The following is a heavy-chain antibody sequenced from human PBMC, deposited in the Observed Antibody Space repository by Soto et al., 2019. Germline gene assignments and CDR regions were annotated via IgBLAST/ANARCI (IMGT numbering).Heavy chain of an antibody. CDR2: INAGNGNT. J-gene: IGHJ4*02. V-gene: IGHV1-3*01. CDR3: ARGGYCSSTSCYTPFDY. D-gene: IGHD2-2*02. CDR1: GYTFTSYA. Sequence: VKVSCKASGYTFTSYAMHWVRQAPGQRLEWMGWINAGNGNTKYSQKFQGRVTITRDTSASTAYMELSSLRSEDTAVYYCARGGYCSSTSCYTPFDYWGQGTLVTAPQ.